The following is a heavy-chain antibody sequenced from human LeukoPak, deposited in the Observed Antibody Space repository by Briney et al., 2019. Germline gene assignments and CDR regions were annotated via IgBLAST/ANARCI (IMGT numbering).Heavy chain of an antibody. CDR2: VNHSGST. CDR3: ARVLAMAGPGIDS. J-gene: IGHJ4*02. V-gene: IGHV4-34*01. D-gene: IGHD5-24*01. Sequence: SETLSLTCAVFGGSFSDYLWNWIRQPPGKGVEWIGEVNHSGSTNYSPSLKSRVTISVDTSKNQFSLKLSSVTAADTAVYYCARVLAMAGPGIDSWGQGTLVTVSS. CDR1: GGSFSDYL.